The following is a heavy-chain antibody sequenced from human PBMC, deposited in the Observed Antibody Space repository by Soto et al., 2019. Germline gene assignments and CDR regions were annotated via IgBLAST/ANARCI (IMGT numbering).Heavy chain of an antibody. J-gene: IGHJ6*02. CDR1: GDSVSSNRGA. D-gene: IGHD3-10*01. CDR2: TYYRSKWYN. V-gene: IGHV6-1*01. CDR3: SRCASGTPDRYRMDV. Sequence: SQTLSLTCVISGDSVSSNRGAWNWIRQSPSRGLEWLGRTYYRSKWYNEYAVSVKSRITINPDTSKNQFSLHLNSVTPDDTAVYYCSRCASGTPDRYRMDVWGQGTKGTV.